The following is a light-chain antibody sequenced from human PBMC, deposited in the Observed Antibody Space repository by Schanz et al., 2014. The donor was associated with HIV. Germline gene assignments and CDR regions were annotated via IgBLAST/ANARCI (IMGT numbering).Light chain of an antibody. CDR2: DVS. Sequence: QSALTQPASVSGSPGQSITISCSGTSSDIGGYNSVSWYQQRPGTAPKLMIYDVSSRPSGVSNRFSGSKSGNTASLTISGLQAEDEADYYCSSYTSSSTLVFGTGTKLTVL. CDR3: SSYTSSSTLV. CDR1: SSDIGGYNS. J-gene: IGLJ1*01. V-gene: IGLV2-14*01.